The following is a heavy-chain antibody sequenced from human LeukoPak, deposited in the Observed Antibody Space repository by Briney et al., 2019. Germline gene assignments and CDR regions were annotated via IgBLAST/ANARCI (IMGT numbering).Heavy chain of an antibody. V-gene: IGHV3-48*03. D-gene: IGHD6-6*01. J-gene: IGHJ4*02. CDR3: ARGLSGYSSSLGY. CDR2: ISSSGSTI. CDR1: GFTFSSYE. Sequence: GGSLRLSCAASGFTFSSYEMNWVRQAPGKGLEWVSYISSSGSTIYYADSVKGRFTISRDNAKNTLYLQMNSLRAEDTAVYYCARGLSGYSSSLGYWGQGTLVTVSS.